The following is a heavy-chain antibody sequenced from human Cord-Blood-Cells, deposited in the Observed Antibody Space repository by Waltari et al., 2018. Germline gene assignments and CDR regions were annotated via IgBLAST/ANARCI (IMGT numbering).Heavy chain of an antibody. V-gene: IGHV1-24*01. CDR1: GYTLTELS. Sequence: QVQLVQSGAEVKKPGASVKVSCKVSGYTLTELSMHWVRQAPGKGLEWMGGFAPEHGETIYAQKFQGRVTMTEDTSTDTAYMGLSSLRSEDTAVYYCATEAPDSSGYYYWFDPWGQGTLVTVSS. CDR3: ATEAPDSSGYYYWFDP. CDR2: FAPEHGET. D-gene: IGHD3-22*01. J-gene: IGHJ5*02.